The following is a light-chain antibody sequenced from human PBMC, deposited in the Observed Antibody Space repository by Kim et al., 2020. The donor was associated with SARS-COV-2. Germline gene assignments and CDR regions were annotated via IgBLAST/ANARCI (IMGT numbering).Light chain of an antibody. V-gene: IGKV3-15*01. Sequence: PGERPTLSCWTSQTFTRNLAWYQQKPGRAHRLHLYGASARATGIPARFSGGGFGTGFTLTISSLQSGGAAVYLCQQYNNWPPVTFGGGTKVDIK. J-gene: IGKJ4*01. CDR1: QTFTRN. CDR2: GAS. CDR3: QQYNNWPPVT.